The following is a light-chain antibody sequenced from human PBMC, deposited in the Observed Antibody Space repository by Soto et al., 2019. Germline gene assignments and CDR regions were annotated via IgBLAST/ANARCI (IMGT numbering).Light chain of an antibody. CDR3: QQYNNWPPIT. CDR2: GAS. V-gene: IGKV3-20*01. CDR1: QSVSSSY. J-gene: IGKJ5*01. Sequence: EMVLTHSPGTLSFSELDRCPLXFRAIQSVSSSYLAWYQQKPGQAPRLLIYGASSRATGIPDRFSGSGSGTDFTLTISRLEPEDFGVYYCQQYNNWPPITFGQGTRLEIK.